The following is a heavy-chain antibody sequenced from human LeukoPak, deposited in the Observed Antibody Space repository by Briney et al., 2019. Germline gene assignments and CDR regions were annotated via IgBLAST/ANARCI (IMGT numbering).Heavy chain of an antibody. Sequence: GGSLKLSCAASGFTFSNSYMHWVRQAPGKGLVRVSRIDNDGSTSYADSVKGRFTISRDNAKNTLYLQMNSLRAEDTALYYCARDLNYNFDFWGQGTLVTVSS. V-gene: IGHV3-74*01. CDR3: ARDLNYNFDF. CDR2: IDNDGST. D-gene: IGHD5-24*01. CDR1: GFTFSNSY. J-gene: IGHJ4*02.